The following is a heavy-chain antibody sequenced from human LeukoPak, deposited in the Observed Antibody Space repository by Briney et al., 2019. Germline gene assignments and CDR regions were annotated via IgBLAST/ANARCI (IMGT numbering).Heavy chain of an antibody. CDR1: GFTFSSYS. CDR3: AREYDSGSYYNFGY. Sequence: GGSLRLSCAASGFTFSSYSMNWVRQAPGKGLEWVSSISSRSSYIYYADSVKGRFTISRDNAKNSLYLQMNSLRVEDTAVYYCAREYDSGSYYNFGYWGRGTLVTVSS. CDR2: ISSRSSYI. V-gene: IGHV3-21*01. D-gene: IGHD3-10*01. J-gene: IGHJ4*02.